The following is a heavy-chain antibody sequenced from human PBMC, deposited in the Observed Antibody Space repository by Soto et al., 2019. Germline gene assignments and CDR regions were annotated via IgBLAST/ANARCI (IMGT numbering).Heavy chain of an antibody. Sequence: PSETLSLTCTVSGGSISSSSYYWGWIRQPPGKGLEWIGSIYYSGSTYYNPSLKSRVTISVDTSKNQFSLKLSSVTAADTAVYYCARGYYYDSLAFDIWGQGTMVT. CDR2: IYYSGST. V-gene: IGHV4-39*01. CDR1: GGSISSSSYY. J-gene: IGHJ3*02. CDR3: ARGYYYDSLAFDI. D-gene: IGHD3-22*01.